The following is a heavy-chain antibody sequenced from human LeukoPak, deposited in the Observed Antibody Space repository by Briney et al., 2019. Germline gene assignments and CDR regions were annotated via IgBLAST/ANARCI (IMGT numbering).Heavy chain of an antibody. J-gene: IGHJ4*02. CDR2: IYYSGST. CDR3: ARLVSGWYPDY. Sequence: SETLSLTCTVSGGSISSGGYYWSWIRQHPGKGLEWIGYIYYSGSTNYNPSLKSRVTISVDTSKNQFSLKLSSVTAADTAVYYCARLVSGWYPDYWGQGTLVTVSS. V-gene: IGHV4-61*08. CDR1: GGSISSGGYY. D-gene: IGHD6-19*01.